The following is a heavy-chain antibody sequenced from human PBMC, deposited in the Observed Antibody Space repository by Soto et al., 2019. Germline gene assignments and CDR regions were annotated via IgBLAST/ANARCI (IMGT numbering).Heavy chain of an antibody. J-gene: IGHJ6*02. D-gene: IGHD5-18*01. CDR1: GFTFSDHY. V-gene: IGHV3-72*01. Sequence: EVQLVESGGGLVQPGGSLRLSCAASGFTFSDHYMDWVRQAPGKGLEWVGRTRNKANSYTTEYAASVKGRFTISRDDSKNSLYLQMNSLKTEDTAVYYCARGVDTGMAYWGQGTTVTVSS. CDR2: TRNKANSYTT. CDR3: ARGVDTGMAY.